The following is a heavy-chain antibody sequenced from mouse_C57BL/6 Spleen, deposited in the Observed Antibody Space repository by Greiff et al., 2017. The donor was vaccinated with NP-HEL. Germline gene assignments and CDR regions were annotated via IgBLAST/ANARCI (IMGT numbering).Heavy chain of an antibody. D-gene: IGHD2-4*01. V-gene: IGHV1-81*01. CDR1: GYTFTSYG. CDR3: ARGGYEYDGYYAMDY. Sequence: QVQLQQSGAELARPGASVKLSCKASGYTFTSYGISWVKQRTGQGLEWIGEIYPRSGNTYYNEKFKGKATLTADKSSSTAYMELRSLTSEDSAVYFCARGGYEYDGYYAMDYWGQGTSVTVSS. CDR2: IYPRSGNT. J-gene: IGHJ4*01.